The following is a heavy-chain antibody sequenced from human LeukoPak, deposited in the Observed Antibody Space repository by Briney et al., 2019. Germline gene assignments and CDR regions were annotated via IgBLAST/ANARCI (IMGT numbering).Heavy chain of an antibody. V-gene: IGHV4-59*01. CDR3: ARGLYYYYGMDV. J-gene: IGHJ6*02. CDR1: GGSISSYY. Sequence: PSETLSLTCTVSGGSISSYYWSWIRQPPGKGLEWIGYIYYSGSTNYNPSLKSRVTISVDTSKNQFSLELSSVTAADTAVYFRARGLYYYYGMDVWGQGTTVTVSS. CDR2: IYYSGST.